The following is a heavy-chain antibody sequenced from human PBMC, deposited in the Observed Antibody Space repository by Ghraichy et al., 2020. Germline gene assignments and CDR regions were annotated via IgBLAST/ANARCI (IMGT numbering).Heavy chain of an antibody. CDR2: IYYSGST. CDR3: ARTTTRGAFDI. CDR1: GGSISSGGYY. V-gene: IGHV4-31*03. D-gene: IGHD1-1*01. Sequence: SETLSLTCTVSGGSISSGGYYWSWIRQHPGKGLEWIGYIYYSGSTYYNPSLKSRVTISVDTSKNQFSLKLSSVTAADTAVYYCARTTTRGAFDIWGQGTMVTVSS. J-gene: IGHJ3*02.